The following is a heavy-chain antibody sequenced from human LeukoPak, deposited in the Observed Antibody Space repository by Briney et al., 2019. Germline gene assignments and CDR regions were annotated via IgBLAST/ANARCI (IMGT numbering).Heavy chain of an antibody. V-gene: IGHV1-46*01. CDR2: INPSGGST. CDR3: AFGIEPYLPYY. D-gene: IGHD3-16*01. CDR1: GHTFTSYY. Sequence: GASVKVSCKASGHTFTSYYMHWVRQAPGQGLEWMGIINPSGGSTSYAQKFQGRVTMTRDTSTSTVYMELSSLRSEDTAVYYCAFGIEPYLPYYWGQGTLVTVSS. J-gene: IGHJ4*02.